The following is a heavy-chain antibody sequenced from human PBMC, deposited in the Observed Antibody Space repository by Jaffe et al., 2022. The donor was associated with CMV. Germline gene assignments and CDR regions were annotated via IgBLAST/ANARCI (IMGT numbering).Heavy chain of an antibody. CDR1: GDSIGSYY. V-gene: IGHV4-59*01. J-gene: IGHJ4*02. CDR3: ARGWYYYDSSSRSYSHYFDY. CDR2: IYYSGSA. D-gene: IGHD3-22*01. Sequence: QVQLQESGPGLMKPSETLSLTCSVSGDSIGSYYWSWIRQSPGKGLEWIGYIYYSGSANHNPSLKSRVTISVDTSKNQFSLKLSSVTAADTAVYYCARGWYYYDSSSRSYSHYFDYWGQGTLVTVSS.